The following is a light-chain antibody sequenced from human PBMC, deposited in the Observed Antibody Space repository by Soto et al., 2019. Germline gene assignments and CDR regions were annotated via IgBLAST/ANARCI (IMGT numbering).Light chain of an antibody. CDR2: AAS. CDR1: QSVAKN. J-gene: IGKJ2*01. Sequence: ETVMTHSPATLSVSPGERVTLSCRASQSVAKNVAWYQHKPGQPPRLLSYAASTRATGIPARFDGSGSGTEFTLTISSLQSEDFAVYFCHQYNHWPGTFGQGTKVEMK. V-gene: IGKV3-15*01. CDR3: HQYNHWPGT.